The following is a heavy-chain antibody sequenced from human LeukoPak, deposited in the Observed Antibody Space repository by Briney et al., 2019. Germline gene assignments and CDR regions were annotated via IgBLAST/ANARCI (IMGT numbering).Heavy chain of an antibody. CDR2: ISAYNANT. D-gene: IGHD2-2*01. V-gene: IGHV1-18*01. Sequence: ASVKVSCKASGYSFTTYGISWVRQAPGQGLEWMGWISAYNANTNYARQVQGRVTMTTDTSTSTAYMELRSLRSEDTAVYYCARDQARIQGIVVVPAVHDYWGQGTLVTVSS. CDR1: GYSFTTYG. J-gene: IGHJ4*02. CDR3: ARDQARIQGIVVVPAVHDY.